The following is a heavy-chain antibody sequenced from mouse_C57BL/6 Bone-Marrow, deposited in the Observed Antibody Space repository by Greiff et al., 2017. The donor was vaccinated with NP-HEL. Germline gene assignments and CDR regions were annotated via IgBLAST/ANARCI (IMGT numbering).Heavy chain of an antibody. CDR1: GYTFTSYG. CDR2: IYPRSGNT. D-gene: IGHD1-1*01. J-gene: IGHJ2*01. V-gene: IGHV1-81*01. Sequence: QVQLQQSGAELARPGASVKLSCKASGYTFTSYGISWVKQRTGQGLVWIGEIYPRSGNTYYNEKFKGKATLTADKSSSTAYMELRSLTSEDSAVYFCARGGTTRYFDYWGQGTTLTVSS. CDR3: ARGGTTRYFDY.